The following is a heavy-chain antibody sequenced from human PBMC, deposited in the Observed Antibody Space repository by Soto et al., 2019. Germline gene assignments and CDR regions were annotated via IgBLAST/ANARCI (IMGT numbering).Heavy chain of an antibody. CDR2: INHSGST. Sequence: PSETLSLTCAVYGGSFSGYYWTWIRQPPGTGLEWIGEINHSGSTNYNPSLKSRVTISVDTSKNQFSLKLTSVTAADTAVYYCARGIKYGDYSRWFDPWGPGTLVTVSS. J-gene: IGHJ5*02. CDR3: ARGIKYGDYSRWFDP. V-gene: IGHV4-34*01. CDR1: GGSFSGYY. D-gene: IGHD4-17*01.